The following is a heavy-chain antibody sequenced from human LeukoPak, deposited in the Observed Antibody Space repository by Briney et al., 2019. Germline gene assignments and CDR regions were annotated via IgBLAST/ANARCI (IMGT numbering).Heavy chain of an antibody. Sequence: GGSLRLSCAASGLTFSSYSMNWVRQAPGKGLEWVSSISSSSSYIYYADSVKGRFTISRDNAKNSLYLQMNSLRAEDTAMYYCARDGWFGDYNWFDPWGQGTLVTVSS. CDR1: GLTFSSYS. CDR3: ARDGWFGDYNWFDP. D-gene: IGHD3-10*01. V-gene: IGHV3-21*01. CDR2: ISSSSSYI. J-gene: IGHJ5*02.